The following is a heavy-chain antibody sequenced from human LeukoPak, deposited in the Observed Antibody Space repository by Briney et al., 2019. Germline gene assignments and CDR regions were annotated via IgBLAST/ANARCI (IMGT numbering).Heavy chain of an antibody. CDR1: GGSISSGSYY. CDR3: AREGCSSTSCYPDY. Sequence: SETLSLTCTVSGGSISSGSYYWSWIRQPAGKGLEWIGRIYTSGSTNYNPSLKSRVTISVDTSKNQFSLKLSSVTAADTAVYYCAREGCSSTSCYPDYWGQGTLVTVSS. V-gene: IGHV4-61*02. D-gene: IGHD2-2*01. J-gene: IGHJ4*02. CDR2: IYTSGST.